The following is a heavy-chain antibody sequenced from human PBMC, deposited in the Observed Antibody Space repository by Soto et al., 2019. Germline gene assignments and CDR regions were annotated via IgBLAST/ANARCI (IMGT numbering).Heavy chain of an antibody. CDR1: GGSISSSSYY. Sequence: PSETLSLTCTVSGGSISSSSYYWGWIRQPPGKGLEWIGSIYYSGSTYYNPSLKSRVTISVDTSKNQFSLKLSSVTAADTAVYYCATDDGDKALNWFDPWGQGALVTVSS. V-gene: IGHV4-39*01. CDR2: IYYSGST. D-gene: IGHD7-27*01. CDR3: ATDDGDKALNWFDP. J-gene: IGHJ5*02.